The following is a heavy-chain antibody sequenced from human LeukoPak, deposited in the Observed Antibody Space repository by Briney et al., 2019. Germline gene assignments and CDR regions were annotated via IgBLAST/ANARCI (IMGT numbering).Heavy chain of an antibody. CDR2: IYPGDSDT. Sequence: GESLKISCKGSGYSFTSYWIGWVRQMPGKGLEWMGIIYPGDSDTRYSPSFQGQVTISADKSISTAYLQWSSLKASDTAMYYCATPIRRDGCNYEDDAFDIWGQGTMVTVSS. V-gene: IGHV5-51*01. J-gene: IGHJ3*02. CDR1: GYSFTSYW. CDR3: ATPIRRDGCNYEDDAFDI. D-gene: IGHD5-24*01.